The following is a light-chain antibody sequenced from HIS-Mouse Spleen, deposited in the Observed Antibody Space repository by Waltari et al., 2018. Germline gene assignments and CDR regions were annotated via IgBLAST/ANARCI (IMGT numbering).Light chain of an antibody. J-gene: IGKJ1*01. CDR2: AAS. CDR1: QGISSY. CDR3: QQLNSYPPT. Sequence: DIQLTQSPSFLSASVGDRDTITCRASQGISSYLAWYQQQPGKAPKLLIYAASTLQSGVPSRFSGSGSGTEFTLTISSLQPEDFATYYCQQLNSYPPTFGQGTKVEIK. V-gene: IGKV1-9*01.